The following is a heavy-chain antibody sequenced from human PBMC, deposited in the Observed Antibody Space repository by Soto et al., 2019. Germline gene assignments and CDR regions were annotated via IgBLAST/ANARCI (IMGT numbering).Heavy chain of an antibody. CDR2: ISGSGRST. J-gene: IGHJ4*02. CDR1: GITFSNYA. D-gene: IGHD6-19*01. Sequence: GGSLRLSCAASGITFSNYALSWVRQAPGKGLEWVSGISGSGRSTHYADSVKGRFTISRDSSKNTVSLEMTSLRAEDTAVYYCAKGGQQWLVTSDFNYWGQGALVTVSS. CDR3: AKGGQQWLVTSDFNY. V-gene: IGHV3-23*01.